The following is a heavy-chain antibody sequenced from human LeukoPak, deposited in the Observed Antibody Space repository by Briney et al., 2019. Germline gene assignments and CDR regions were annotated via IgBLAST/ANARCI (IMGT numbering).Heavy chain of an antibody. D-gene: IGHD3-10*01. Sequence: SVKVSCKATGGSFSSYAISSVRQAPGQGLEWMGGIIPIFGTANYAQKFQGRVTITADESTSTAYMELSSLRSEDTAVYYCARVRDTRGVAIDHWGQGSLVTVSS. J-gene: IGHJ1*01. CDR1: GGSFSSYA. V-gene: IGHV1-69*13. CDR2: IIPIFGTA. CDR3: ARVRDTRGVAIDH.